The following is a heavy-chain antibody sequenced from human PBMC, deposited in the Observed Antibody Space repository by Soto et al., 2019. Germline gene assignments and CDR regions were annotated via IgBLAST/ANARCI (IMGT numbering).Heavy chain of an antibody. V-gene: IGHV1-2*04. CDR3: ARSITPSGTFDI. J-gene: IGHJ3*02. CDR2: INPNSGGT. D-gene: IGHD3-10*01. Sequence: ASVKVSCKASGYTFTGYYMHWVRQAPGQGLEWMGRINPNSGGTNYAQKFQGWVTMTRDTSISTAYMELSSLRDEDTAVYYCARSITPSGTFDIWGQGTMVTVSS. CDR1: GYTFTGYY.